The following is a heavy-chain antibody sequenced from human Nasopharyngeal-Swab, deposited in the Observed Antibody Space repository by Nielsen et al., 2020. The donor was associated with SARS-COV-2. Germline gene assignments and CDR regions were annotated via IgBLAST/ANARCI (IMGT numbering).Heavy chain of an antibody. J-gene: IGHJ5*02. V-gene: IGHV3-23*01. CDR3: ARQTSFGDWFDP. CDR2: ISGSGGST. Sequence: WIPQPPGKGLEWVSAISGSGGSTYYADSVKGRFTISRDNSKNTLYLQMNSLRAEDTAVYYCARQTSFGDWFDPWGQGTLVTVSS. D-gene: IGHD2/OR15-2a*01.